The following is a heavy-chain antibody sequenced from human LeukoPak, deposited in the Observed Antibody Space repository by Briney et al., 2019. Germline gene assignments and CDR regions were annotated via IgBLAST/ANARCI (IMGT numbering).Heavy chain of an antibody. CDR3: AKDELVVVSAGGLYFQR. Sequence: GGSLRLSCAASGFTFSSYSMNWVRQAPGKGLEWVSVISGSGGSTHYADSVKGRFTIFRDNSKNTLYLQMNSLRAEDTAVYYCAKDELVVVSAGGLYFQRWGQGTLVTVSS. CDR1: GFTFSSYS. CDR2: ISGSGGST. V-gene: IGHV3-23*01. D-gene: IGHD2-15*01. J-gene: IGHJ1*01.